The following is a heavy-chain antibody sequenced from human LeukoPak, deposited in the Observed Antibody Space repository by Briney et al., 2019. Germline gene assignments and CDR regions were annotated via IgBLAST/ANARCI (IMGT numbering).Heavy chain of an antibody. D-gene: IGHD3-22*01. J-gene: IGHJ4*02. V-gene: IGHV4-34*01. CDR2: INHSGST. Sequence: SSETLSLTCAVYGGSFSGYYWSWIRQPPGKGLEWIGEINHSGSTNYNPSLKSRVTISVDTSKNQFSLKLSSVTAADTAVYYCARAGDLKYDSSGYYYGYYFDYWGQGTLVTVSS. CDR3: ARAGDLKYDSSGYYYGYYFDY. CDR1: GGSFSGYY.